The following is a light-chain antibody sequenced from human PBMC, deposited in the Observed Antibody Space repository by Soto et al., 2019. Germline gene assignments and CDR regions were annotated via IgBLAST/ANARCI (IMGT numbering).Light chain of an antibody. CDR1: SSDVGAYNY. J-gene: IGLJ3*02. Sequence: QSVLTQPRSVSGSPGQSVTISCTGTSSDVGAYNYVSWYQQHPDKAPKFIIYDVSKRPSGVPDRFSGSKSGNTASLTISGLQAEDEADYYCCSYAGGNLWVFGGGTQLTVL. CDR2: DVS. CDR3: CSYAGGNLWV. V-gene: IGLV2-11*01.